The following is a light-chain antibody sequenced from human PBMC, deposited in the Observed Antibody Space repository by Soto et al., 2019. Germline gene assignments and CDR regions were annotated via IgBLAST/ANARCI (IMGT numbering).Light chain of an antibody. CDR2: VAS. CDR1: QCVGRS. J-gene: IGKJ5*01. Sequence: TQPPPTHSYPPGGSATLSCMACQCVGRSLAWYQRSSGQAPRLLVYVASNRATGIPDRFSVSGSGTDFTLTLSSLEPEDFAVYYCQQRINWPGTFGQGTRLE. V-gene: IGKV3-11*01. CDR3: QQRINWPGT.